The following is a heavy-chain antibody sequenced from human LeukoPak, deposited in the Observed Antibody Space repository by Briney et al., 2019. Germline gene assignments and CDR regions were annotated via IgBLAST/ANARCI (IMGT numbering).Heavy chain of an antibody. CDR1: GYTLTELS. Sequence: ASVKVSCKVSGYTLTELSMHWVRQAPGKGLEWMGGFDPEDGETIYAQTFQGRVTMTEDTSTDTAYMELSSLRSEDTAVYYCATDGLYSSSFPPIDYWGQGTLVTVSS. CDR3: ATDGLYSSSFPPIDY. J-gene: IGHJ4*02. V-gene: IGHV1-24*01. CDR2: FDPEDGET. D-gene: IGHD6-13*01.